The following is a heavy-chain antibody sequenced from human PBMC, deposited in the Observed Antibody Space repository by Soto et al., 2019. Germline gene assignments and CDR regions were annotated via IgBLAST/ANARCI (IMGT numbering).Heavy chain of an antibody. Sequence: QVQLVQSGAEVKKPGASVKVSCKASGYTFTGYYMHWVRQAPGQGLEWMGWINPNSGGTNYAQKFQGWVTMTRDTPLRTAYMELSRLRSDDTAVYYCARDDCSGGSCYSDPWFDPWGQGTLVTVSS. CDR1: GYTFTGYY. V-gene: IGHV1-2*04. CDR2: INPNSGGT. J-gene: IGHJ5*02. D-gene: IGHD2-15*01. CDR3: ARDDCSGGSCYSDPWFDP.